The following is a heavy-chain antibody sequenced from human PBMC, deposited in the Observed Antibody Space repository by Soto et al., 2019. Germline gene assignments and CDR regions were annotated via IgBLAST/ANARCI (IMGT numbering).Heavy chain of an antibody. CDR2: ISAYNGNT. Sequence: GASVNVSCKASGYTFTSQGISWVRQAPGQGLEWMGWISAYNGNTNYAQKLQGRVTMTTDTSTSTAYMELRSLRSDDTAVYYCVRDSKYRLAPRHMLAPCGQGTLVT. CDR1: GYTFTSQG. V-gene: IGHV1-18*01. J-gene: IGHJ5*02. CDR3: VRDSKYRLAPRHMLAP. D-gene: IGHD2-2*01.